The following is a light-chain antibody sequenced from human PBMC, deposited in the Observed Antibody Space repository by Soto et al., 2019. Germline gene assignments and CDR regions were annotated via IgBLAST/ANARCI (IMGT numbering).Light chain of an antibody. CDR3: QQYNTYSYT. CDR1: QSISNW. J-gene: IGKJ2*01. CDR2: DAS. V-gene: IGKV1-5*01. Sequence: DTQMTQSPSTLSASVGDRVTISCRASQSISNWLAWYQHKPGKAPKLLIYDASSLETGVPSRFSGSGSGTEFTLTISSLQPDDFATYYCQQYNTYSYTFGQGTKLEIK.